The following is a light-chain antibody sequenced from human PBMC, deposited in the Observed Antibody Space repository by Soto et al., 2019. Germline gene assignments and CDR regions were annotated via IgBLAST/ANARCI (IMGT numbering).Light chain of an antibody. CDR1: QSVSGN. Sequence: EIVMTQSPGTLSVSPGERATVSCRASQSVSGNLAWYQQRPGQAPRLLIYGASTRVAGIPARFSASGSGTEFTLTISSLQSEDFAIYYCQQYNDWLGAFGQGTKVEIK. CDR3: QQYNDWLGA. V-gene: IGKV3-15*01. J-gene: IGKJ1*01. CDR2: GAS.